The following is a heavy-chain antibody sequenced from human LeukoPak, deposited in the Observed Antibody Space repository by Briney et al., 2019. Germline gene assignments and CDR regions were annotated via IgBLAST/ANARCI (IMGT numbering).Heavy chain of an antibody. CDR3: ARVPPWDSSGYFFDY. Sequence: GASVKVSCKASGGTLTSYAISWVRQAPGQGLEWMGGIIPIFVTANYAQKFQGRVTITADKSTSTAYMELSSLRSEDTAVYYCARVPPWDSSGYFFDYWGQGTLVTVSS. CDR2: IIPIFVTA. J-gene: IGHJ4*02. V-gene: IGHV1-69*06. D-gene: IGHD3-22*01. CDR1: GGTLTSYA.